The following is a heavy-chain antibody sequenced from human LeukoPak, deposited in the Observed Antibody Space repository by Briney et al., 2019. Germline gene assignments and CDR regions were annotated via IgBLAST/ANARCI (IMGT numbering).Heavy chain of an antibody. CDR3: AKEGHGSSLDY. V-gene: IGHV3-30*18. CDR2: ISYDGSNK. D-gene: IGHD6-13*01. J-gene: IGHJ4*02. Sequence: GGSLRLSCEASGFTFSSYGMHWVRQAPGKGLEWVAVISYDGSNKYYADSVKGRFTISRDNSKNTLYLQMNSLRAEDTAVYYCAKEGHGSSLDYWGQGTLVTVSS. CDR1: GFTFSSYG.